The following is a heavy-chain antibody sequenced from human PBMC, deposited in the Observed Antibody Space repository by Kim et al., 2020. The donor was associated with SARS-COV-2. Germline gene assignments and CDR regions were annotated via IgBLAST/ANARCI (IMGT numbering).Heavy chain of an antibody. CDR3: AKIPLGWAYVAYLDY. CDR1: GFTFSSYA. CDR2: ISGSGGRT. J-gene: IGHJ4*02. V-gene: IGHV3-23*01. D-gene: IGHD2-21*01. Sequence: GGSLRLSCAASGFTFSSYAMSWVRQAPEKGLEWVSAISGSGGRTYYADSVKGRFTISRDNSKNTLYLQMNSLRAEDTAVYYCAKIPLGWAYVAYLDYWGQGTLLPVSS.